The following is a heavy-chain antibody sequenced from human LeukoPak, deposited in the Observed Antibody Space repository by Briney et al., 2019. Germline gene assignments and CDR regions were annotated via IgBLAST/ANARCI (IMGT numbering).Heavy chain of an antibody. D-gene: IGHD6-19*01. V-gene: IGHV3-64*01. Sequence: GGSLRLSCAASGFTFSGYAMHWVRQAPGKGLEYVSAISINGGSTYYANSVKGRFTISRDNSKNTLYLQMGSLRAEDTAVYYCARGVRIAVAGYIDYWGQGTLVTVSS. CDR3: ARGVRIAVAGYIDY. J-gene: IGHJ4*02. CDR1: GFTFSGYA. CDR2: ISINGGST.